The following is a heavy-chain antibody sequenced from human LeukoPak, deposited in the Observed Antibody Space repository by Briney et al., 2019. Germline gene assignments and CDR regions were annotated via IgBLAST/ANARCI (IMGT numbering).Heavy chain of an antibody. CDR2: IYYSGST. CDR1: GGSISSGGYY. Sequence: TLSLTCTVSGGSISSGGYYWSWIRQHPGKGLEWIGYIYYSGSTYYNPSLKSRVTISVDTSKNQFSLKLSSVTAADTAVYYCARAFVGATIWFDPWGQGTLVTVSS. J-gene: IGHJ5*02. CDR3: ARAFVGATIWFDP. V-gene: IGHV4-31*03. D-gene: IGHD1-26*01.